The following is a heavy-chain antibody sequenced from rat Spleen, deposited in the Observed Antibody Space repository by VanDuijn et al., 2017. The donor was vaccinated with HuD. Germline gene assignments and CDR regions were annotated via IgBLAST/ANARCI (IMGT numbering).Heavy chain of an antibody. Sequence: EVQLKESGPGLVQPSQTLSLTCTVSGFSLTDYSVHWVRQAPKKGLEWVAYISSGGGGIYYPDSVKGRFTISRDNAKSTLYLQMDSLRSEDTASYYCVRHGYTRYYFDYWGQGVMVTVSS. J-gene: IGHJ2*01. CDR3: VRHGYTRYYFDY. CDR1: GFSLTDYS. D-gene: IGHD1-9*01. V-gene: IGHV5-7*01. CDR2: ISSGGGGI.